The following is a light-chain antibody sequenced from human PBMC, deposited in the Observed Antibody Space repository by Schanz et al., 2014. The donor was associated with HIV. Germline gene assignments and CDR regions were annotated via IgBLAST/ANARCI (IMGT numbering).Light chain of an antibody. Sequence: EIVLTQSPGTLSLSPGERATLSCRASQSVSSSYLAWYQQKPGQAPRLLIYDASNRATGIPARFSGSGSGTSFTLTITSLQPDDFATYYCQQCVTYPYTFGQGTKLDIK. CDR3: QQCVTYPYT. CDR1: QSVSSSY. V-gene: IGKV3-20*01. CDR2: DAS. J-gene: IGKJ2*01.